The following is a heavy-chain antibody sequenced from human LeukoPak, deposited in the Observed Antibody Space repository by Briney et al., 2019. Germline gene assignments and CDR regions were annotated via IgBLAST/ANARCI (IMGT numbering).Heavy chain of an antibody. CDR2: IYTSGST. CDR3: ARLYGYSSGWYGTDYYGMDV. CDR1: GGSISSYY. Sequence: SETLSLTCTVFGGSISSYYWSWIRQPAGKGLEWIGRIYTSGSTNYNPSLKSRVTMSVDTSKNQFSLKLSSVTAADTAVYYRARLYGYSSGWYGTDYYGMDVWGQGTTVTVSS. J-gene: IGHJ6*02. D-gene: IGHD6-19*01. V-gene: IGHV4-4*07.